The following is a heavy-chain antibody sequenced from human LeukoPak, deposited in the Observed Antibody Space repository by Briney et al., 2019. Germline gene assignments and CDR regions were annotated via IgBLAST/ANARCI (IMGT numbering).Heavy chain of an antibody. CDR1: GFTFSSYS. J-gene: IGHJ6*03. CDR2: INSDGSVT. Sequence: GGSLRLSCAASGFTFSSYSMNWVRQAPGKGLVWVSRINSDGSVTSYADSVKGRFTISRDNAKNALYLQMNTLRAEDTAVYYCARGGSCSGGGCYYYYYNKVDVWGKGTTVTISS. D-gene: IGHD2-15*01. V-gene: IGHV3-74*01. CDR3: ARGGSCSGGGCYYYYYNKVDV.